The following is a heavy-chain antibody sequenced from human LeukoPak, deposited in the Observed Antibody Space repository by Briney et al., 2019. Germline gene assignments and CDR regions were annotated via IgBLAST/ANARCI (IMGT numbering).Heavy chain of an antibody. CDR1: GFTFSSYG. Sequence: GGTLRHSCAASGFTFSSYGMSWVRQAPGKGLEWVSAISGSGGSTYYADSVKGRFTISRDNSKNTLYLQMNSLRAEDTAVYYCAKDGGYCSSTSCYAADYWGQGTLVTVSS. V-gene: IGHV3-23*01. D-gene: IGHD2-2*01. CDR2: ISGSGGST. J-gene: IGHJ4*02. CDR3: AKDGGYCSSTSCYAADY.